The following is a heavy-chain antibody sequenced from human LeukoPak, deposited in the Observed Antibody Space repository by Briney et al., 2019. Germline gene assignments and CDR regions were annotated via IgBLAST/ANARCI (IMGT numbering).Heavy chain of an antibody. CDR1: GYTFTSYG. J-gene: IGHJ3*02. D-gene: IGHD6-19*01. CDR2: ISAYNGNT. Sequence: GASVKVSCKASGYTFTSYGISWVRQAPGQGLEWMGWISAYNGNTNYAQKLQGRVTMTTDTSTSTAYMELRSLRSDDTAVYYCARGLYSSGWYVPRADDAFDIWGQGTMVTVSS. V-gene: IGHV1-18*01. CDR3: ARGLYSSGWYVPRADDAFDI.